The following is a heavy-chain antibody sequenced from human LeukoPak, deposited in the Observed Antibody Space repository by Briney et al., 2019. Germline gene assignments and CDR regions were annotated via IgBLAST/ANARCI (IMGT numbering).Heavy chain of an antibody. J-gene: IGHJ4*02. V-gene: IGHV2-5*01. CDR2: INWNDYK. Sequence: GPTPLNPTQTLTQSSTFSGVSPRTSRLGVGWSRQPPGKALEWLALINWNDYKRYSPSLKIRLTIAKDTSTNQVVLTIPNMEHVDTASCYCEHRRDGFGSGYISYFDYWGQGTLVTVSS. CDR3: EHRRDGFGSGYISYFDY. D-gene: IGHD3-3*01. CDR1: GVSPRTSRLG.